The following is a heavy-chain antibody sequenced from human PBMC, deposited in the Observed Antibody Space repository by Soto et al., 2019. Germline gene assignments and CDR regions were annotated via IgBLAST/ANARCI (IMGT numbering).Heavy chain of an antibody. V-gene: IGHV1-69*02. CDR3: ASSYGSGYRAFDY. CDR1: GDTFSFYS. Sequence: QVQLVQSGAEVRKPGSSVKDSCKASGDTFSFYSIKWVRQAPGLGLEWMGRINPILSMSNYAQRFQGRVTMTADKSTSTAYMELSGLRSEDTAIYYCASSYGSGYRAFDYWGQGALVTVSS. CDR2: INPILSMS. D-gene: IGHD3-10*01. J-gene: IGHJ4*02.